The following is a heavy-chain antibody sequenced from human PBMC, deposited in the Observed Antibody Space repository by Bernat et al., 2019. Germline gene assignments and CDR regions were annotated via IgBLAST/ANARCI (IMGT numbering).Heavy chain of an antibody. CDR3: ARIGYSSSWYKGYYYYYMDV. CDR1: GGSISSSSYY. V-gene: IGHV4-39*01. CDR2: IYYSGST. Sequence: QLQLQESGPGLVKPSETLSLTCTVSGGSISSSSYYWGWIRQPPGKGLEWIGSIYYSGSTYYNPSLKSRVTIPVDTSKNQFSLKLSSVTAADTAVYYCARIGYSSSWYKGYYYYYMDVWGKGTTVTVSS. D-gene: IGHD6-13*01. J-gene: IGHJ6*03.